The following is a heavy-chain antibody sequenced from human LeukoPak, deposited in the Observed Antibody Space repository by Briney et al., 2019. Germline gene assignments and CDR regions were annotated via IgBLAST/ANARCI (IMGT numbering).Heavy chain of an antibody. CDR3: ARVKESSGSYPTPPHLDY. J-gene: IGHJ4*02. V-gene: IGHV4-59*01. D-gene: IGHD3-22*01. CDR1: GGSIGRYF. CDR2: IYYSGCT. Sequence: TSETLSLTCSVSGGSIGRYFWSWIRQPPGMGLEWIGYIYYSGCTNYNPSLKSRVTMSVDTSKNQFSLKLGSVTAADTAMYFCARVKESSGSYPTPPHLDYWGQGTLVTVSS.